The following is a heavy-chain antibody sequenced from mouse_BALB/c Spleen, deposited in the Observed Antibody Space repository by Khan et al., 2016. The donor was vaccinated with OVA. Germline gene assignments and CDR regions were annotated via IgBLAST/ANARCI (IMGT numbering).Heavy chain of an antibody. J-gene: IGHJ1*01. V-gene: IGHV3-6*02. D-gene: IGHD1-1*01. CDR2: ISYDGSN. CDR1: GYSITSGYR. Sequence: EVQLQESGPGLVKPSQSLSLTCSVTGYSITSGYRWNWIRQFPGNKLEWMGYISYDGSNNYNPSLKNRISITRVTSKNQFFLKLNSVTTEYTATYYCARGGAVVPYWYFDVWGAGTTVPVSS. CDR3: ARGGAVVPYWYFDV.